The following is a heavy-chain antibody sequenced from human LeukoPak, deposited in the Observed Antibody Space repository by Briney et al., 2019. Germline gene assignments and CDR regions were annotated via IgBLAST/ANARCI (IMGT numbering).Heavy chain of an antibody. J-gene: IGHJ4*02. CDR1: GIPFTSVW. CDR3: ASHSSYWLLGY. Sequence: GGSLRLSCAASGIPFTSVWMSWVRQAPGKGLEWVGRIKAKTEGGTTDYAAPVKCRFTISRDDSRNTLCLEMNSMKTEDTAVYYCASHSSYWLLGYWGQGTLVTVSS. CDR2: IKAKTEGGTT. V-gene: IGHV3-15*01. D-gene: IGHD6-19*01.